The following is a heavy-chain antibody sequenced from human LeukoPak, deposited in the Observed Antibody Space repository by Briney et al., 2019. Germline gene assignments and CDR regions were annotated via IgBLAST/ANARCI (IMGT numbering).Heavy chain of an antibody. J-gene: IGHJ4*02. V-gene: IGHV1-69*01. CDR2: IIPIFGTA. CDR3: AANIRIAAAGC. CDR1: GGTFSSYA. D-gene: IGHD6-13*01. Sequence: SSVKVSCKASGGTFSSYAISWVRQAPGQGVEWMGGIIPIFGTANYAQKFQGRVTITADESTSTAYMELSSLRSEDTAVYYCAANIRIAAAGCWGQGTLVTVSS.